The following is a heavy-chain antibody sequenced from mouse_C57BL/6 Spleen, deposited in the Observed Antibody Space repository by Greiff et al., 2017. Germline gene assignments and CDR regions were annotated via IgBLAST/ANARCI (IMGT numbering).Heavy chain of an antibody. V-gene: IGHV5-6*01. D-gene: IGHD1-1*01. CDR3: ASLTTGFAY. Sequence: EVQLVESGGDLVKPGGSLKLSCAASGFTFSSYGMSWVRQTPDKRLEWVATISSGGSYTYYPDSVKGRFTISRDNAKNTLYLQMSSLKSEDTAMYYCASLTTGFAYWGQGTLVTVSA. CDR1: GFTFSSYG. J-gene: IGHJ3*01. CDR2: ISSGGSYT.